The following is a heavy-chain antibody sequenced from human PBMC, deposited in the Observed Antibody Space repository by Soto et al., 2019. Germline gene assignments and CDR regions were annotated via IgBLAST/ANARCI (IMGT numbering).Heavy chain of an antibody. D-gene: IGHD6-13*01. CDR1: GFTFSSYA. CDR3: AKDHGSSWYGIYGY. J-gene: IGHJ4*02. Sequence: VSLVLSGAASGFTFSSYAMSWVRQAPGKGLEWVSAISGSGGSTYYADSVKGRFTISRDNSKNTLYLQMNSLRAEDTAVYYCAKDHGSSWYGIYGYWGQGTLVTVSS. CDR2: ISGSGGST. V-gene: IGHV3-23*01.